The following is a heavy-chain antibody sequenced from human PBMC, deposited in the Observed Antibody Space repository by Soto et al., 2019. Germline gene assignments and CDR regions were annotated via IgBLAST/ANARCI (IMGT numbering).Heavy chain of an antibody. D-gene: IGHD6-13*01. V-gene: IGHV4-39*01. Sequence: QLQLQESGPGLVKPSETLSLTCTVSGGSISSSSYYWGWIRQPPGKGLEWIGSIYYSGSTYYNPSLKSRVTITVATSKNQFCLKLSSVTAADTAVYYCASPGRQQLVAPFDYWGQGNLVTVSS. CDR3: ASPGRQQLVAPFDY. J-gene: IGHJ4*02. CDR1: GGSISSSSYY. CDR2: IYYSGST.